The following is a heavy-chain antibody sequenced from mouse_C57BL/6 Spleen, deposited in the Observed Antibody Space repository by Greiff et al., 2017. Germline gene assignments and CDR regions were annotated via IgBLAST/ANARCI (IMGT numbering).Heavy chain of an antibody. V-gene: IGHV1-74*01. Sequence: QVQLQQPGAELVKPGASVKVSCTASGFTFTSYWMHWVKQRPGQGLEWIGRIHPSDSDTNYNQTFKGKATLTVDKSSNTAYMQLSSLTSEDSAVYYCATITPVAATDWGQGTTLTVSS. CDR3: ATITPVAATD. CDR2: IHPSDSDT. D-gene: IGHD1-1*01. J-gene: IGHJ2*01. CDR1: GFTFTSYW.